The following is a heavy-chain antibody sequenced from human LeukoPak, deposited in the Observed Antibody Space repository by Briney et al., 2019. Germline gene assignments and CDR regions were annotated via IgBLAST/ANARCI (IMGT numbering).Heavy chain of an antibody. V-gene: IGHV1-2*02. D-gene: IGHD4-11*01. CDR1: GYTFTNYY. CDR2: INPNSGGT. Sequence: ASVKVFCKASGYTFTNYYIHWVRQAPGQGLEWMGWINPNSGGTNYAQKFQGRVTMTRDTSISTAYMELSRLTSDDTAVYYCAKDAIVRDYSNSDYWGQGTLVTVSS. J-gene: IGHJ4*02. CDR3: AKDAIVRDYSNSDY.